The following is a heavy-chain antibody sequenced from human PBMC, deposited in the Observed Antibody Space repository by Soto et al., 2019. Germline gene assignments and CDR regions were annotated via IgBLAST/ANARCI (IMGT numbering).Heavy chain of an antibody. Sequence: GSLRLSCAASGFTFNNAWMSWVRQAPGKGPEWVGRIESKTDGGTADYAAPVKGRFTMSRDDSKNTLYLQMNSLKTEDTAVYYCTTDSIAVAASGRGYWGQGTLVTVSS. CDR1: GFTFNNAW. CDR3: TTDSIAVAASGRGY. CDR2: IESKTDGGTA. V-gene: IGHV3-15*04. J-gene: IGHJ4*02. D-gene: IGHD6-19*01.